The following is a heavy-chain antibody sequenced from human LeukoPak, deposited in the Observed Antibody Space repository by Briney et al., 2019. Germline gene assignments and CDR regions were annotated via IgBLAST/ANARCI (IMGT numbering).Heavy chain of an antibody. CDR3: ARDVYDSSAPIYFQH. V-gene: IGHV1-18*01. CDR1: GYTFSSYG. Sequence: GASVKVSCKASGYTFSSYGISWVRRAPGQGLEWMGWISGYNGNTNYAQKFRGRVTMTTDTSTSTAYMDLRSLRTDDTAFYYCARDVYDSSAPIYFQHWGQGTLVTVSS. J-gene: IGHJ1*01. D-gene: IGHD3-22*01. CDR2: ISGYNGNT.